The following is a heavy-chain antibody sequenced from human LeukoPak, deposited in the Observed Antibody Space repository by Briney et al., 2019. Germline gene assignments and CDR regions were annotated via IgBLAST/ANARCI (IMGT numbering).Heavy chain of an antibody. CDR2: IRGKAYGETT. CDR3: TRRDGYNSNYWDQ. D-gene: IGHD5-24*01. J-gene: IGHJ4*02. CDR1: GFTFGSYT. V-gene: IGHV3-49*04. Sequence: PGGSLRLSCTASGFTFGSYTITWVRQAPGKGLEWVGFIRGKAYGETTAYAASVKGRFTISRDDSKSIAYLQMNSLQTEDTAVYYCTRRDGYNSNYWDQWGQGTLVTVSS.